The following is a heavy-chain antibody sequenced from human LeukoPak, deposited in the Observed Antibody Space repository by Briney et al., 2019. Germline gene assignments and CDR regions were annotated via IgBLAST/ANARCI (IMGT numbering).Heavy chain of an antibody. CDR2: IYPGDSDT. CDR1: GYNFTTSW. D-gene: IGHD2/OR15-2a*01. V-gene: IGHV5-51*01. Sequence: GESLKISCKGSGYNFTTSWIGWVRQMPGKGLEWMGIIYPGDSDTRYSPSFHGQVTISADKSISTAYLHCSSLKASGTARYYCARHSMDAPSDYWGQGNLVTVSS. J-gene: IGHJ4*02. CDR3: ARHSMDAPSDY.